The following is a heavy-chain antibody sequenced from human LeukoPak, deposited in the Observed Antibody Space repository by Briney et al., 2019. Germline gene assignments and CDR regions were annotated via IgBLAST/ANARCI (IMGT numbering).Heavy chain of an antibody. Sequence: GGSLRLSCAASGFTFSSYWMSWVRQAPGKGLEWVANIKQDGSEKYYVDSVKGRFTISRDNAKNSLYLQMNSLRAEDTAVYYCAKGPIAVAGTSGWFDPWGQGTLVTVSS. CDR2: IKQDGSEK. V-gene: IGHV3-7*01. J-gene: IGHJ5*02. CDR3: AKGPIAVAGTSGWFDP. CDR1: GFTFSSYW. D-gene: IGHD6-19*01.